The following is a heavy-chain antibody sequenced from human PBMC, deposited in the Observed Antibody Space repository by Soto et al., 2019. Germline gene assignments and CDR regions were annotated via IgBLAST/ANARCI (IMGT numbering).Heavy chain of an antibody. CDR3: ARGHHPPGYTEYFDY. V-gene: IGHV3-23*01. J-gene: IGHJ4*02. Sequence: EVQLLESGGVLVQPGGSLRLSCAASGFTFSSYAMSWVRQAPGKGLEWVSAISGSGGSTYYADSVKGRITISRDNSKNPLYRQMNSLRAEDTAVYYCARGHHPPGYTEYFDYWGQGTLVNVSS. CDR1: GFTFSSYA. D-gene: IGHD6-13*01. CDR2: ISGSGGST.